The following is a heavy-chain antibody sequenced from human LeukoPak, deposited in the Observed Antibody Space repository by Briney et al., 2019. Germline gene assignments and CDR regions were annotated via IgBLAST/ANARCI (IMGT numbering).Heavy chain of an antibody. Sequence: GGSLRLSCAASGFTFSECSMHWVRQAPGKGLNWVAFIRYDGNNKYYADSVKGRFTISRDNSKNMLYLEMNSLSTEDTAVYYCAKVRYCSGVNCYPDDNWGQGTLVTVSS. CDR2: IRYDGNNK. D-gene: IGHD2-15*01. V-gene: IGHV3-30*02. CDR1: GFTFSECS. CDR3: AKVRYCSGVNCYPDDN. J-gene: IGHJ4*02.